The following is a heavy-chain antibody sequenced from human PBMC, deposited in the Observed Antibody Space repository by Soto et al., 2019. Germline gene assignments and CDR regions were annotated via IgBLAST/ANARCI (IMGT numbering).Heavy chain of an antibody. Sequence: SVKVSCKASGGTFSSYAISWVRQAPGQGLEWMGGIIPIFGTANYAQKFQGRVTITADESTSTAYMELSSLRSEDTAVHYCARSVVVVVAANYYYYGMDVWGQGTTVTVSS. CDR2: IIPIFGTA. CDR1: GGTFSSYA. CDR3: ARSVVVVVAANYYYYGMDV. D-gene: IGHD2-15*01. V-gene: IGHV1-69*13. J-gene: IGHJ6*02.